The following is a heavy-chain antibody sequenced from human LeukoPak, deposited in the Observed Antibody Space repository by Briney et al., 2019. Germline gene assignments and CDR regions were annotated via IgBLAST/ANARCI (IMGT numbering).Heavy chain of an antibody. V-gene: IGHV3-48*01. CDR2: ISNSSSTI. J-gene: IGHJ4*02. Sequence: GGSLRLSCAASGFTFSSYSMNWVRQAPGKGLEGVSYISNSSSTIYYADFVKGRVTISRDNATNSLYLQMKSLRAEDTAVYYCARSLYIVPKLFDYWGQGTLVTVSS. D-gene: IGHD1-26*01. CDR1: GFTFSSYS. CDR3: ARSLYIVPKLFDY.